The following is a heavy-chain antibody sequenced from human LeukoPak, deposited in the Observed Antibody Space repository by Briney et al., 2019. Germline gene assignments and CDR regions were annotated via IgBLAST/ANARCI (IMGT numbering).Heavy chain of an antibody. D-gene: IGHD2-2*01. V-gene: IGHV1-2*02. CDR3: ALLEGVVVPAAITSPFDY. Sequence: ASVKVSCKASGYTFTDYYMHWVRQAPGQGLEWMGWINPNSGGTNYAQKFQGRVTMTKDTSISTVYMELTRLRSDDTAVYYCALLEGVVVPAAITSPFDYWGQGTLVTVSS. CDR1: GYTFTDYY. CDR2: INPNSGGT. J-gene: IGHJ4*02.